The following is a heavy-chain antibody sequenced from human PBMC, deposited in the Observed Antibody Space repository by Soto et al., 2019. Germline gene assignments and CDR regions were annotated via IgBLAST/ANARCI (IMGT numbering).Heavy chain of an antibody. J-gene: IGHJ4*02. CDR2: MHPNSGNT. CDR3: ARAMLRYYDFWDGYYGCGLGD. CDR1: GYTFTSYD. Sequence: QVQLVQSGAEVKKPGASLKVSCKASGYTFTSYDITWVRQATGPGLEWLGWMHPNSGNTGYAQKFHGRVTMTRNTDISTASLELSSLRSEDTAGYYCARAMLRYYDFWDGYYGCGLGDWSQGPLVTVSS. D-gene: IGHD3-3*01. V-gene: IGHV1-8*01.